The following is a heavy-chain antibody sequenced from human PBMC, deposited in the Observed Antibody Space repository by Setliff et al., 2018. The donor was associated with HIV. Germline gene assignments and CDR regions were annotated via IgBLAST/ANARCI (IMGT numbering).Heavy chain of an antibody. CDR1: GFTFSSYW. CDR3: ARDGIAAADFDY. CDR2: IKQDGSEK. D-gene: IGHD6-25*01. J-gene: IGHJ4*02. Sequence: GGSLRLSCAASGFTFSSYWMSWVRQAPGKGLEWVANIKQDGSEKYYVDSVKGRFTISRDNAQNSLYLQMNSLRVEDTAVYFCARDGIAAADFDYWGQGTLVTVSS. V-gene: IGHV3-7*01.